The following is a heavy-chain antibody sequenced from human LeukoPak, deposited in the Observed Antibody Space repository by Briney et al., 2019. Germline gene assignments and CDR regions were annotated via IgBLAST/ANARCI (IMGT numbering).Heavy chain of an antibody. CDR2: IYTSGST. J-gene: IGHJ4*02. V-gene: IGHV4-4*07. CDR1: GGSISSYY. CDR3: ASGGYSGSYQDGY. Sequence: SQTLSLTCTVAGGSISSYYWSWIRQPAGKGLEWIGRIYTSGSTNYNPSLKSRVTISVGKSKNQFSLKLSSVTAAETAVYYCASGGYSGSYQDGYWGQGTLVTVSS. D-gene: IGHD1-26*01.